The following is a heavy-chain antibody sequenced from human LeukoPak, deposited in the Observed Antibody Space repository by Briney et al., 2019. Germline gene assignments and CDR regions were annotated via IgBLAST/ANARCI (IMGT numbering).Heavy chain of an antibody. CDR2: ITGSGSSA. CDR1: GFTFTTYA. D-gene: IGHD4-23*01. V-gene: IGHV3-23*01. Sequence: GGSLRLSCAASGFTFTTYAMSWVRQAPGKGLEWISAITGSGSSAYYADSVKGRFTISRDNSKNTLYLQMNSLRAEDTAVYYCAKDPSYGGNFFDYWGQGTLVTVSS. J-gene: IGHJ4*02. CDR3: AKDPSYGGNFFDY.